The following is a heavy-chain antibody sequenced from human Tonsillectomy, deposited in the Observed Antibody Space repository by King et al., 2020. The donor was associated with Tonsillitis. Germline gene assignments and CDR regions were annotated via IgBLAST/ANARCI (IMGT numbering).Heavy chain of an antibody. D-gene: IGHD1-1*01. J-gene: IGHJ4*02. CDR1: GFTLSNAW. Sequence: VQLVESGGGLVKPGGSLRLSCAASGFTLSNAWMSWVRQAPGRGLEWVARIKSKTDGGTIDYAAPVKGRFTISKNDSINTLYLKMNSLKTEDTAVYYCTSRGYWGQGTLVTVSS. V-gene: IGHV3-15*01. CDR3: TSRGY. CDR2: IKSKTDGGTI.